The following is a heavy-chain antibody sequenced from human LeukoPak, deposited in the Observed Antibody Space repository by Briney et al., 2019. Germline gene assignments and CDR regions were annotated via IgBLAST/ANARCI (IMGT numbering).Heavy chain of an antibody. D-gene: IGHD2-2*02. CDR3: ARDGLGYCSSTSCYNPNT. CDR2: IYTSGST. CDR1: GGSISNGSYY. V-gene: IGHV4-61*02. Sequence: PSQTLSLTCTVSGGSISNGSYYWRWIRQPAGKGLEWIARIYTSGSTNYNPSLKSRVTISVDTSKNQFSLKLSSVTAADTAVYYCARDGLGYCSSTSCYNPNTWGQGTLVTVSS. J-gene: IGHJ5*02.